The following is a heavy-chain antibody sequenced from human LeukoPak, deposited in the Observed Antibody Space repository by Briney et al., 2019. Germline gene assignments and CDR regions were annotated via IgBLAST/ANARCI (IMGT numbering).Heavy chain of an antibody. J-gene: IGHJ4*02. V-gene: IGHV3-23*01. D-gene: IGHD2-2*01. CDR2: ISGSGGST. Sequence: GGSLRLSCAASGFTFSSYAMSWVRQAPGKGLEWVSAISGSGGSTYYADTVKGRFTISRDNSKNTLYLQMNSLRAEDTAVYYCAKDQGYCSSTSCRWGQGTLVTVSS. CDR3: AKDQGYCSSTSCR. CDR1: GFTFSSYA.